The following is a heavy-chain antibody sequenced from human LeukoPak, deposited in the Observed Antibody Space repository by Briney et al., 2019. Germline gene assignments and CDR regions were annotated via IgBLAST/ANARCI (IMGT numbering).Heavy chain of an antibody. CDR3: ASPNIGAFDI. V-gene: IGHV4-39*01. CDR1: GGSISSSNYY. J-gene: IGHJ3*02. D-gene: IGHD2/OR15-2a*01. Sequence: SETLSLTCTVSGGSISSSNYYWGWIRQPPGKGLEWIGSIYHSGSTYYNSPLKSRVTISVDTSKNQFSLKLSSVTAADTAAYYCASPNIGAFDIWGQGTMVTVSS. CDR2: IYHSGST.